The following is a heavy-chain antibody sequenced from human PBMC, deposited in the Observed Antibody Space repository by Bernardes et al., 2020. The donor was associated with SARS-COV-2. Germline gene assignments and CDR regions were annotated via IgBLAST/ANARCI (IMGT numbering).Heavy chain of an antibody. Sequence: APRKSYCNASGYTFTSYGISWVRQAPGQGLEWMGWISAYNGSTNYAQKLQGRVTMTTDTSTSTAYMELRSLRSDDTAVYYCAREEYYYYYGMDVWGQGTTVTVSS. CDR2: ISAYNGST. CDR1: GYTFTSYG. J-gene: IGHJ6*02. CDR3: AREEYYYYYGMDV. V-gene: IGHV1-18*01.